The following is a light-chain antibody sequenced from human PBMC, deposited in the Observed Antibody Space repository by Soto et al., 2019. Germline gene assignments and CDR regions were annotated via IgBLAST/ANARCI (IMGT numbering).Light chain of an antibody. CDR3: QQSYSTPHT. CDR1: QTISTI. J-gene: IGKJ5*01. Sequence: DIQMTQAPSSLSASVGDTVTITCRATQTISTILNWYQHKPGKAPNLLIYGASSLQSGVPSRFSGSGSGTDFTLTISSLHPEDFATYYCQQSYSTPHTFGQGTRLEIK. V-gene: IGKV1-39*01. CDR2: GAS.